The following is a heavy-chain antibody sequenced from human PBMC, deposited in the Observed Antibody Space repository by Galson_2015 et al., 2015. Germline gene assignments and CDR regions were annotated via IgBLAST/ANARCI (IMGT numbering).Heavy chain of an antibody. D-gene: IGHD2-21*02. J-gene: IGHJ3*02. CDR1: GFTFGSYG. V-gene: IGHV3-33*01. CDR2: IWYDGSNK. CDR3: ARDRPYCGGDCYLGNAFDI. Sequence: SLRLSCAASGFTFGSYGMHWVRQAPGKGLEWVAVIWYDGSNKYYADSVKGRFTISRDNSKNTLYLQMNSLRAEDTAVYYCARDRPYCGGDCYLGNAFDIWGQGTMVTVSS.